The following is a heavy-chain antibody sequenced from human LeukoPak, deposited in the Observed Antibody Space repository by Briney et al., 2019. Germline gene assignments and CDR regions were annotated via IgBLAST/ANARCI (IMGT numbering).Heavy chain of an antibody. CDR3: ASGSDVTTVDY. D-gene: IGHD4-17*01. Sequence: SETLSLTCTVSGGSISSYYWSWIRQPPGKGLEWIGYIYYSGSTNYNPSLKSRVTISVDTSKNQFSLKLSSVTAADTAVYYCASGSDVTTVDYWGQGTLVTVSS. CDR1: GGSISSYY. CDR2: IYYSGST. V-gene: IGHV4-59*01. J-gene: IGHJ4*02.